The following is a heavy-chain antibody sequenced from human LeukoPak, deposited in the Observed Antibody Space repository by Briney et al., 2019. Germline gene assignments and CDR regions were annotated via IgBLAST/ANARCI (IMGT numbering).Heavy chain of an antibody. CDR2: INHSGST. CDR1: GFTFSSYA. D-gene: IGHD1-14*01. V-gene: IGHV4-34*01. CDR3: ARVPGDYYYMDV. Sequence: GSLRLSCAASGFTFSSYAMSWVRQAPGKGLEWIGEINHSGSTSYNPSLKSRVTISVDTSKNQFSLKLSSVTAADTAVYYCARVPGDYYYMDVWGKGTTVTVSS. J-gene: IGHJ6*03.